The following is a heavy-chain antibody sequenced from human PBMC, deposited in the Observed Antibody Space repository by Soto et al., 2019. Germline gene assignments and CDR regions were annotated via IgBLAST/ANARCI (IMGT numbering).Heavy chain of an antibody. J-gene: IGHJ4*02. CDR1: GFTYSSYA. D-gene: IGHD3-3*01. CDR2: ISGSGGST. CDR3: ANDTGFWSGYLDY. V-gene: IGHV3-23*01. Sequence: PGGSLRLSCAASGFTYSSYAMSWVRQAPGKGLEWVSAISGSGGSTYYADSVKGRFTISRDNSKNTLYLQMNSLRAEDTAVYYCANDTGFWSGYLDYWGQGTLFTVSS.